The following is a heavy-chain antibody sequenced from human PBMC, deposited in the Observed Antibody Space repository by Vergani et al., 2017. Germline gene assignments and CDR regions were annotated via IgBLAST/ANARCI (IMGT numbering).Heavy chain of an antibody. J-gene: IGHJ4*02. CDR3: ARGGGVGWLQLYFDY. Sequence: QVQPVQSGAEVKKPGSSVKVSCKASGGTFSSYAISWVRQAPGQGLEWMGGIIPIFGTANYAQKFQGRVTITADESPSTADRELGSLGSEDTAVYYCARGGGVGWLQLYFDYWGQGTLVTVSS. CDR2: IIPIFGTA. D-gene: IGHD5-24*01. V-gene: IGHV1-69*01. CDR1: GGTFSSYA.